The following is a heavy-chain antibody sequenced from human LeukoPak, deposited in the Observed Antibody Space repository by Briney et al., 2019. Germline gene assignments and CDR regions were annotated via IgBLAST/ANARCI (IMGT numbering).Heavy chain of an antibody. V-gene: IGHV4-34*01. D-gene: IGHD3-16*02. CDR2: INHSGST. CDR3: ARIWGSYRYTYQDH. Sequence: PSETLSLTCAVYGGSFSGYYWSWIRQPPGKGLEWIGEINHSGSTNYSPSLKSRVTISVDTSKNQFSLKLSSVTAADTAVYYCARIWGSYRYTYQDHWGQGTLVTVSS. J-gene: IGHJ4*02. CDR1: GGSFSGYY.